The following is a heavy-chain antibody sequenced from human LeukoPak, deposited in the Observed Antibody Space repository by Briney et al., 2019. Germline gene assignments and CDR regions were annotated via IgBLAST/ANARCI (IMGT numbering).Heavy chain of an antibody. CDR3: SKADSGIAAAGPFDY. J-gene: IGHJ4*02. Sequence: GRSLRLSCAASGFTFDDYAMHWVRQAPGKGLEWVSDISWNSGSIGYADSVKGRFTISRDNAKNSLYLQMNSLRAEDMALYYCSKADSGIAAAGPFDYWGQGTLVTVSS. V-gene: IGHV3-9*03. CDR2: ISWNSGSI. D-gene: IGHD6-13*01. CDR1: GFTFDDYA.